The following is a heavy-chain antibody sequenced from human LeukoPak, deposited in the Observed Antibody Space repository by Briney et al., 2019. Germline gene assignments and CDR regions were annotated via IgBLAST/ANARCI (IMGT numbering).Heavy chain of an antibody. V-gene: IGHV1-18*01. CDR1: GYTFTSYG. J-gene: IGHJ5*02. CDR2: ISAHNGDT. Sequence: ASVKVSCKASGYTFTSYGISWVRQAPGRGLEWMGWISAHNGDTNYALKLQGRVTMTTDTSTSTAYMELRSLRSDDTAVYYCARDRGGTTDWFDPWGQGTLVTVSS. D-gene: IGHD1-7*01. CDR3: ARDRGGTTDWFDP.